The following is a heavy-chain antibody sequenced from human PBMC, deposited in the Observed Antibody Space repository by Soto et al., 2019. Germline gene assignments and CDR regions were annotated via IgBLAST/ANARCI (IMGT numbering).Heavy chain of an antibody. CDR3: AKSTGTIPIPMYYFDY. V-gene: IGHV1-69*13. CDR2: IIPIFGTA. J-gene: IGHJ4*02. D-gene: IGHD1-7*01. Sequence: SVKVSCKASGGTFSSYAISWVRQAPGQGLEWMGGIIPIFGTANYAQKFQGRVTITADESTSTAYMELSSLRSEDTAVYYCAKSTGTIPIPMYYFDYWGQGTLVTVSS. CDR1: GGTFSSYA.